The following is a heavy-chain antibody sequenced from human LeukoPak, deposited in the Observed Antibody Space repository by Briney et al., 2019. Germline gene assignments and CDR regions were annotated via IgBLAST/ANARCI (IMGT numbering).Heavy chain of an antibody. Sequence: KPSETLSLTCTVSRVSISISTYYWGWIRQPPGKGLEWMGSISYSGNTYHNPSLQSRVTISVDTSKSQFSLKLSSVTAADTAVYYCARHSYFDYWGQGTLVTVSS. CDR3: ARHSYFDY. CDR1: RVSISISTYY. V-gene: IGHV4-39*01. J-gene: IGHJ4*02. CDR2: ISYSGNT.